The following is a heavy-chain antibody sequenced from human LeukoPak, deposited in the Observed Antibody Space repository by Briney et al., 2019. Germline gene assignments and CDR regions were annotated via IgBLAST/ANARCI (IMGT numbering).Heavy chain of an antibody. CDR1: GFTFSSYG. V-gene: IGHV3-23*01. CDR3: AKVAVVVTATPADY. CDR2: ISGSGGST. Sequence: GGSLRLSCAASGFTFSSYGMSWVRQAPGKGLEWVTAISGSGGSTYYADSVKGRFTISRDNSKNTLYLQMNSLRAEDTAAYYCAKVAVVVTATPADYWGQGTLVTVSS. J-gene: IGHJ4*02. D-gene: IGHD2-21*02.